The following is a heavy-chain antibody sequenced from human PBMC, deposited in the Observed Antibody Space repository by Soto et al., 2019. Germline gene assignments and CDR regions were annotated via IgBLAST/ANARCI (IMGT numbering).Heavy chain of an antibody. CDR2: IYYSGST. J-gene: IGHJ4*02. CDR3: ARVGSYCSGGSCYSGFDY. D-gene: IGHD2-15*01. V-gene: IGHV4-59*01. Sequence: LSLTCTVSGDSISSYYWSWIRQPPGMGLEWIGYIYYSGSTTYNPSLKSRLTISVDTSKNQFSLKLSSVAAADTAVYHCARVGSYCSGGSCYSGFDYWGQGTLVTVSS. CDR1: GDSISSYY.